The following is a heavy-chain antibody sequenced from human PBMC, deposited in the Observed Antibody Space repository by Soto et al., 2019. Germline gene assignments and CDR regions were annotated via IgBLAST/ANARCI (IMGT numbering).Heavy chain of an antibody. D-gene: IGHD2-21*02. CDR1: GFTFSSYW. V-gene: IGHV3-7*01. CDR3: ARAYCGGDCYSEYFDY. J-gene: IGHJ4*02. Sequence: GGSLRLSCAASGFTFSSYWMSWVRQAPGKGLEWVANIKQDGSEKDYVDSVKGRFTISRDNAKNSLYLQMNSLRAEDTAVYYCARAYCGGDCYSEYFDYWGQGTLVTVSS. CDR2: IKQDGSEK.